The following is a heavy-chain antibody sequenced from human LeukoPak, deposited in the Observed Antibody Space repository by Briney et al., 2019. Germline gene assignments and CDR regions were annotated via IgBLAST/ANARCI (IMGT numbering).Heavy chain of an antibody. J-gene: IGHJ4*02. CDR2: IYYSGST. CDR3: ATKIAAGADY. V-gene: IGHV4-59*01. CDR1: GGSISSYY. Sequence: SGTLSLTCTVSGGSISSYYWSWIRQPPGKGLEWIGYIYYSGSTNYNPSLKSRVTISVDTSKNQFSLKLSSVTAADTAVYYCATKIAAGADYWGQGTLVTVSS. D-gene: IGHD6-13*01.